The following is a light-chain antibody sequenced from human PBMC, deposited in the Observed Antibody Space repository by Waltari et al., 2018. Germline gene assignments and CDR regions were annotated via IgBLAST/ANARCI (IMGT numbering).Light chain of an antibody. J-gene: IGKJ2*01. CDR2: LGS. CDR1: QSLLHSNGYNY. CDR3: MQALQTPYA. V-gene: IGKV2-28*01. Sequence: DIVMTQSPLSLSVTPGEPASISCRSSQSLLHSNGYNYLDWYLQKPGQSPTLLIYLGSNRASGVPDRFSGSGSGTDFTLEISRVEAEDVVLYYCMQALQTPYAFGQGTKLEIK.